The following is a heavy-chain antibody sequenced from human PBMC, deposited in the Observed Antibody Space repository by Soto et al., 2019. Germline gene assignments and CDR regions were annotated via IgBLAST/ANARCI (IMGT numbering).Heavy chain of an antibody. CDR1: GFIFSNFA. D-gene: IGHD3-10*01. Sequence: PGGSLRLSCAASGFIFSNFAMYWVRRAPGKGLEWVSSIRQSGDWSSYADSAKGRFTISRDNSKNTLYLQMNGLRLDDTAVYYCVTAVRTRLDNWGPGTLVTVSS. V-gene: IGHV3-23*01. J-gene: IGHJ4*02. CDR2: IRQSGDWS. CDR3: VTAVRTRLDN.